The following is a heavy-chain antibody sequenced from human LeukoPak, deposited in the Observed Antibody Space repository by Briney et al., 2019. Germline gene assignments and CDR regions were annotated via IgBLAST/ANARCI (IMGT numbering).Heavy chain of an antibody. CDR2: ISDSGGHS. CDR3: ASSGSYRFDY. J-gene: IGHJ4*02. Sequence: PGGSLRLSCEASGFTFSTCAMSWVRQAPGKGLEWVSAISDSGGHSHYIDSVKGRFTISRDNSKNTLFLQMNSPRVEDTAVYYCASSGSYRFDYWGQGTLVTVSS. D-gene: IGHD1-26*01. V-gene: IGHV3-23*01. CDR1: GFTFSTCA.